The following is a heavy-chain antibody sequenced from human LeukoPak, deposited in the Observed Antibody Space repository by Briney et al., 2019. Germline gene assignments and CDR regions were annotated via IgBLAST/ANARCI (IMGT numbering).Heavy chain of an antibody. CDR2: ISGSGGRT. J-gene: IGHJ4*02. Sequence: SGGSPRLPCAASGFSFSVYAMSWVRQAPGKWLEWVSIISGSGGRTYYTNSVKGRFTISRENFKNTVYLEMNNLGAEDTALYYCAKGGQDFDFWRFDYWGQGNLVIVSS. V-gene: IGHV3-23*01. CDR1: GFSFSVYA. D-gene: IGHD3-3*01. CDR3: AKGGQDFDFWRFDY.